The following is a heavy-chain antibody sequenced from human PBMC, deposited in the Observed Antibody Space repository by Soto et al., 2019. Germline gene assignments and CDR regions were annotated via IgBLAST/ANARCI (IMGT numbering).Heavy chain of an antibody. CDR3: ARRWSKGSILYRAGFYD. CDR1: GFTFSSYS. V-gene: IGHV3-21*01. Sequence: PGGSLRLSCAASGFTFSSYSMNWVRQAPGKGLEWVSSISSSSSYIYYADSVKGRFTISRDNAKNSLYLQMNSLRAEDTAVYYCARRWSKGSILYRAGFYDWGQGTLVTVSS. CDR2: ISSSSSYI. D-gene: IGHD2-8*01. J-gene: IGHJ4*02.